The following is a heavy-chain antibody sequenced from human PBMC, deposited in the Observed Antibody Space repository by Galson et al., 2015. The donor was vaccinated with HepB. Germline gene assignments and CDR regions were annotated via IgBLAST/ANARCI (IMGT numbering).Heavy chain of an antibody. D-gene: IGHD2-2*02. CDR3: ARSRAGDTPDY. CDR1: GFTFRSFW. V-gene: IGHV3-74*01. Sequence: SLRLSCAASGFTFRSFWMLWVRQAPGKGLVWVSRINGDGSVTVYADSVKGRFTISRDNTKNTLYPQMNSLRAEDTAVYYCARSRAGDTPDYWGQGTLVTVSS. J-gene: IGHJ4*02. CDR2: INGDGSVT.